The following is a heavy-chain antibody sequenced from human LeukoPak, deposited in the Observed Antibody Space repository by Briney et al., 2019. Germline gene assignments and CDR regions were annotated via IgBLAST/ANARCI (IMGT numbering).Heavy chain of an antibody. V-gene: IGHV4-34*01. Sequence: PSETLSLTCAVYGGSFSGYYWSWIRQPPGKGLEWIGEINHSGSTNYNPSLKSRVTISVDTSKNQFSLKLSSVTAADTAVYYCAILSGTTSSRYFDYWGQGTLVTVSS. J-gene: IGHJ4*02. CDR1: GGSFSGYY. D-gene: IGHD1-7*01. CDR2: INHSGST. CDR3: AILSGTTSSRYFDY.